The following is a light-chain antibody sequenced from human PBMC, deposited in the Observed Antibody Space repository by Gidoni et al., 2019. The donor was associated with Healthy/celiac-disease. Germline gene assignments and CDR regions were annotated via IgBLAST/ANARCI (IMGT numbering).Light chain of an antibody. CDR1: QSISSY. CDR3: QPSYSTLLT. Sequence: DIQMTPSPSSLSASVGDRVTITCRASQSISSYLNWYQQKPGKAPKLLIYAASSLQSGVPSRFSGSGSGTDFTLTISSLQPEDFATYYCQPSYSTLLTFGGGTKVEIK. J-gene: IGKJ4*01. V-gene: IGKV1-39*01. CDR2: AAS.